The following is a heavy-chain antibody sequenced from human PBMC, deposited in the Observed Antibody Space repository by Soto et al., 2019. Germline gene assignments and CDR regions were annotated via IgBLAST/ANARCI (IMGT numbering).Heavy chain of an antibody. V-gene: IGHV1-69*13. CDR1: GGTFSSYA. J-gene: IGHJ6*02. CDR3: ARGPYADYYYYGMDV. CDR2: IIPIFGTA. Sequence: GASVKVSCKASGGTFSSYAISWVRQAPGQGLKWMGGIIPIFGTANYAQKFQGRVTITADESTSTAYMELSSLRSEDTAVYYCARGPYADYYYYGMDVWGQGTTVTVSS. D-gene: IGHD2-8*01.